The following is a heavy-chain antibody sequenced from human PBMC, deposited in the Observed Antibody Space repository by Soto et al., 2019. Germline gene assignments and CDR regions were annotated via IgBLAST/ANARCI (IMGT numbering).Heavy chain of an antibody. V-gene: IGHV6-1*01. D-gene: IGHD1-26*01. CDR3: ARMVGDSVDY. J-gene: IGHJ4*02. CDR1: GGRVSSNRAA. CDR2: TYYRSKWYV. Sequence: SAALPLTCDIPGGRVSSNRAASNYIRQSPSRGLEWLGRTYYRSKWYVDYAISVKSRLTINPDTSKNQFSLHLNSLTPEDTAVYFCARMVGDSVDYWGQGTLVTVSS.